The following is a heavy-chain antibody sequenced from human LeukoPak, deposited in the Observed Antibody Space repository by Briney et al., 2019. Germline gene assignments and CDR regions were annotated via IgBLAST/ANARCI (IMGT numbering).Heavy chain of an antibody. V-gene: IGHV4-59*08. CDR3: ARHLPSTTGRSYFDY. J-gene: IGHJ4*02. Sequence: SETLSLTCTVSGGSISNYYWSWIRQPPGKGLEWIGYIYYSGSTNYNPSLKSRVTISVDTSKNQFSLKLSSVTAADTAVYYCARHLPSTTGRSYFDYWGQGTLVTVSS. CDR1: GGSISNYY. CDR2: IYYSGST. D-gene: IGHD1-1*01.